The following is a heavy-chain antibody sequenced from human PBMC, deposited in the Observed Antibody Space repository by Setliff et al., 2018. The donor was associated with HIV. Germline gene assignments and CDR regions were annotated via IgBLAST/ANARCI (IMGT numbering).Heavy chain of an antibody. V-gene: IGHV1-3*01. CDR1: GYTFTNYA. D-gene: IGHD3-22*01. CDR2: INPGNGNT. Sequence: ASVKVSCKASGYTFTNYAIHWVRQAPGQRLEWMGWINPGNGNTKYSQKFHGRVTITRDTSATRAYMELSSLRSEDTAIFYCAREERYYDGKGALDYWGQGMLVTVSS. CDR3: AREERYYDGKGALDY. J-gene: IGHJ4*02.